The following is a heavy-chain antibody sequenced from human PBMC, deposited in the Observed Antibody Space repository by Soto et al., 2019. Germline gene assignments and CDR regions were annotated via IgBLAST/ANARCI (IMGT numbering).Heavy chain of an antibody. J-gene: IGHJ5*01. CDR2: IGGSGGST. Sequence: EVQLLESGGGLVQPGGSLRLSCAASGFIFSAYAMSWVRQAPGKGLEWVSIIGGSGGSTYYADSVKGRFTISRDNSKNTLYLQMDSLRGEDTAIYFCAKDRAVAPAAPPDGFDSWGQGTLVTVSS. CDR3: AKDRAVAPAAPPDGFDS. V-gene: IGHV3-23*01. D-gene: IGHD2-2*01. CDR1: GFIFSAYA.